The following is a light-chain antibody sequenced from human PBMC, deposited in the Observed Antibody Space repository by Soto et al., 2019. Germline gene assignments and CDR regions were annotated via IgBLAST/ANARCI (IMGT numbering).Light chain of an antibody. Sequence: DIQLTQSPSFVSASVGDRVTITCRASQGISSYLAWYQQKPGKAPKLLIYAASTLQSGVPSRFSGSGSGTEFTLTISSLQPEDFATYYCQQLNSYPQITFGQGTRLEIK. CDR2: AAS. CDR3: QQLNSYPQIT. CDR1: QGISSY. V-gene: IGKV1-9*01. J-gene: IGKJ5*01.